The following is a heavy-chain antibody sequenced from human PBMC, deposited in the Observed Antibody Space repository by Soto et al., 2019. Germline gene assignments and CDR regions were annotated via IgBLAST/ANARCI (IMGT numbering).Heavy chain of an antibody. CDR1: GFTFSSYA. J-gene: IGHJ2*01. Sequence: GASLRLSCAASGFTFSSYAMHWVRQAPGKGLEWVAVISYDGSNKYYADSAKGRFTISRDNSKNTLYLQMNSLRAEDTAVYYCARDPLWGTAMVLWYFDLWGRGTLVTVSS. V-gene: IGHV3-30-3*01. CDR3: ARDPLWGTAMVLWYFDL. CDR2: ISYDGSNK. D-gene: IGHD5-18*01.